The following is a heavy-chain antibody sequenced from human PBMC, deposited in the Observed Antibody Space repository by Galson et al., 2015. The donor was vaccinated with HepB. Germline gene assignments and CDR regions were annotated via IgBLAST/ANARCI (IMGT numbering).Heavy chain of an antibody. CDR3: AREGPGGITMVYYYMDV. Sequence: SLRLSCAASGFTFSSYGMHWVRQAPGKGLEWVAVIWYDGSNKYYADSVKGRFTISRDNSKNTLYLQMNSLRAEDTAVYYCAREGPGGITMVYYYMDVWGKGTTVTVSS. J-gene: IGHJ6*03. V-gene: IGHV3-33*01. CDR2: IWYDGSNK. D-gene: IGHD3-10*01. CDR1: GFTFSSYG.